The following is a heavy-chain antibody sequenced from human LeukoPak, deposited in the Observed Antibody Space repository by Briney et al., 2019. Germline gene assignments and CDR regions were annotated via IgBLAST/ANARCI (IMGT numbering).Heavy chain of an antibody. Sequence: PETLSLTCTVSGGSISSYYWSWIRQPAGKGLEWIGRIYTSGSTNYNPSLKSRVTMSVDTSKNRFSLKLSSVTAADTAVYYCARDRWYSSGWYSDYWGQGTLVTVSS. D-gene: IGHD6-19*01. V-gene: IGHV4-4*07. J-gene: IGHJ4*02. CDR3: ARDRWYSSGWYSDY. CDR1: GGSISSYY. CDR2: IYTSGST.